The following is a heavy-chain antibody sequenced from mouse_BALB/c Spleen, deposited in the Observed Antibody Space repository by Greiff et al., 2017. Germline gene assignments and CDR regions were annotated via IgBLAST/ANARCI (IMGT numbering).Heavy chain of an antibody. J-gene: IGHJ4*01. CDR2: ISSGGGNT. CDR1: GFTFSSYT. CDR3: ARYGYYGSSHAMDY. D-gene: IGHD1-1*01. V-gene: IGHV5-9*03. Sequence: EVKLVESGGGLVKPGGSLKLSCAASGFTFSSYTMSWVRQTPEKRLEWVATISSGGGNTYYPDSVKGRFTISRDNAKNNLYLQMSSLRSEDTALYYCARYGYYGSSHAMDYWGQGTSVTVSS.